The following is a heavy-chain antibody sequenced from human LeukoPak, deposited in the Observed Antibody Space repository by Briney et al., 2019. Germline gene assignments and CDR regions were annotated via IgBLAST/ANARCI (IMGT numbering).Heavy chain of an antibody. CDR3: AKDLPYSVWAFEI. CDR1: GFTFNNYA. J-gene: IGHJ3*02. Sequence: PGGSLRLSCAASGFTFNNYAMSWVRQAPGKGLEWVSLIMSGGTTYYADSVKGRFTISRDKSKDTLHLQMNSLRAEDTAVYYCAKDLPYSVWAFEIWGLGTMVTVSS. D-gene: IGHD6-13*01. V-gene: IGHV3-23*01. CDR2: IMSGGTT.